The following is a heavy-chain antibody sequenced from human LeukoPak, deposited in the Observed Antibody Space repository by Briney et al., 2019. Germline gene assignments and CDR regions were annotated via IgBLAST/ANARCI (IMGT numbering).Heavy chain of an antibody. Sequence: GGSLRLSCAASGFTFSSYSMNWVRQAPGGGLEWVSSISSSSSYIYYADSVKGRFTISRDNAKNSLYLQMNSLRAEDTAVYYCASGPHYEFWSGSQDVWGQGTTVTVSS. CDR3: ASGPHYEFWSGSQDV. CDR1: GFTFSSYS. V-gene: IGHV3-21*01. J-gene: IGHJ6*02. D-gene: IGHD3-3*01. CDR2: ISSSSSYI.